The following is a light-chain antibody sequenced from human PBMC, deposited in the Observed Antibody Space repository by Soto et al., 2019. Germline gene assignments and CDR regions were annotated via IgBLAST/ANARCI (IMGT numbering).Light chain of an antibody. CDR3: QQYGSSPPYT. J-gene: IGKJ2*01. CDR1: QSVSSSY. Sequence: EIVLTQSSGTLSLSPGERATLSCRASQSVSSSYLAWYQQKPGQAPRLLIYAASSRATGIPDRFSGSGSGTDSTLTISRLEPEDFAVYYCQQYGSSPPYTFGQGTKLEIK. V-gene: IGKV3-20*01. CDR2: AAS.